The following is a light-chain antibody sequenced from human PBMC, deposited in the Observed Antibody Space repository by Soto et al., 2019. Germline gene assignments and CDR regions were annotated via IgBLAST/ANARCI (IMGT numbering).Light chain of an antibody. CDR2: AAS. Sequence: AIWMTQSPSSFSASTGDRVTITCRASQGISNYLAWYQQKPGKAPKLLIYAASTLQSGVPSRFSGSGSGTDFALTIRCLQSEDFATYYCQQYYISPLTFGGGTTVEIK. J-gene: IGKJ4*01. V-gene: IGKV1-8*01. CDR1: QGISNY. CDR3: QQYYISPLT.